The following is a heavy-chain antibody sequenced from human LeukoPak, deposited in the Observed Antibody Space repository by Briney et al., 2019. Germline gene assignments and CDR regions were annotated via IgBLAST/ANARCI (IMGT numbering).Heavy chain of an antibody. Sequence: SETLSLTCAVYGGSFSGYYWSWIRQHPGKGLEWIGYIYYSGSTYYNPSLKSRVTISVDTSKNQFSLKLSSVTAADTAVYYCARTVYGYFDYWGQGTLVTVSS. D-gene: IGHD1-14*01. J-gene: IGHJ4*02. CDR3: ARTVYGYFDY. CDR1: GGSFSGYY. V-gene: IGHV4-31*11. CDR2: IYYSGST.